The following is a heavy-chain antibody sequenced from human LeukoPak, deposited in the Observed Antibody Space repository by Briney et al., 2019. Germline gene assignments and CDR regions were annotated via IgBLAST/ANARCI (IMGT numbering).Heavy chain of an antibody. CDR3: ARSTPKYSSSDYYYYYMDV. Sequence: GGSLRLSCAASGFTVSSNYMSWVRQAPGKGLEWVSVIYSGGSTYYADSVKGRFTISRDNSKNTLYLQMNSLRAEDTAVYYCARSTPKYSSSDYYYYYMDVWGKGTMVTVSS. D-gene: IGHD6-6*01. CDR1: GFTVSSNY. V-gene: IGHV3-66*02. CDR2: IYSGGST. J-gene: IGHJ6*03.